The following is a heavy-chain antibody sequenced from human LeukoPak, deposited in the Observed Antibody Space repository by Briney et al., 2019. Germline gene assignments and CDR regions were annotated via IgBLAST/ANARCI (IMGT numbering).Heavy chain of an antibody. D-gene: IGHD3-9*01. Sequence: SETLSLTCTVSGGSISSSSYYWGWIRQPPGKGLEWIGRIYTSGSTNYNPSLKSRVTMSVDTSKNQFSLKLSSVTAADTAVYYCARDYDILTGYYDYWGQGTLVTVSS. CDR2: IYTSGST. V-gene: IGHV4-39*07. CDR1: GGSISSSSYY. J-gene: IGHJ4*02. CDR3: ARDYDILTGYYDY.